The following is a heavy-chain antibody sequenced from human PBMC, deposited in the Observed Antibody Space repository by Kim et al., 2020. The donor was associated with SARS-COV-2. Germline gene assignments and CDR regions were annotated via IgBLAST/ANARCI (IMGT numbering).Heavy chain of an antibody. D-gene: IGHD3-22*01. V-gene: IGHV3-48*03. J-gene: IGHJ4*02. CDR3: APGGYYDSSGYYFDY. Sequence: GGSLRLSCAASGFTFSSYEMNWVRQAPGKGLEWVSYISSSGSTIYYADSVKGRFTISRDNAKNSLYLQMNSLRAEDTAVYYCAPGGYYDSSGYYFDYWGQGTLVTVSS. CDR1: GFTFSSYE. CDR2: ISSSGSTI.